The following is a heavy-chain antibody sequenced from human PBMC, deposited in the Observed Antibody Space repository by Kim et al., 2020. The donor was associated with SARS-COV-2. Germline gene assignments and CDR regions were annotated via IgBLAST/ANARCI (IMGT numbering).Heavy chain of an antibody. CDR2: IKQDGSEK. J-gene: IGHJ4*02. CDR3: ARARGSSWSFYFDY. V-gene: IGHV3-7*03. CDR1: GFTFSSYW. D-gene: IGHD6-13*01. Sequence: GGSLRLSCAASGFTFSSYWMSWVRQAPGKGLEWVANIKQDGSEKYYVDSVKGRFTISRDNAKNSLYLQMNSLRAEDTAVYYCARARGSSWSFYFDYWGQGTLVTVSS.